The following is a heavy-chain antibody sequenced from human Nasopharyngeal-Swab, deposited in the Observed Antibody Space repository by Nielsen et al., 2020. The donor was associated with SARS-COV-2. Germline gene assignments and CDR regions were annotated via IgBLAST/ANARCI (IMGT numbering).Heavy chain of an antibody. CDR3: AREGFTSGHAGTFDI. Sequence: GESLKISCTASGYTFSSYWMHWVRQAPGKGLEWVALVPLGVDIRQYADSVKGRFTITRDDSKNTLDLQMNSLREEDTAVYYCAREGFTSGHAGTFDIRSQGTMVTVSS. J-gene: IGHJ3*02. CDR1: GYTFSSYW. D-gene: IGHD6-19*01. V-gene: IGHV3-30-3*01. CDR2: VPLGVDIR.